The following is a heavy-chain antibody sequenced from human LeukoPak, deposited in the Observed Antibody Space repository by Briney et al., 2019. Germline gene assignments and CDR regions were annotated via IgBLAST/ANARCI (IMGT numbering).Heavy chain of an antibody. CDR1: GGSISSGDYY. CDR2: IYYSGST. V-gene: IGHV4-30-4*01. CDR3: ARDYEEYYYDSSGYWGFDP. Sequence: SETLSLTCTVSGGSISSGDYYWSWIRQPPGKGLEWIGYIYYSGSTYYNPSLKSRVTISVDTSKNQFSLKLSSVTAADTAVYYCARDYEEYYYDSSGYWGFDPWGQGTLVTVSS. D-gene: IGHD3-22*01. J-gene: IGHJ5*02.